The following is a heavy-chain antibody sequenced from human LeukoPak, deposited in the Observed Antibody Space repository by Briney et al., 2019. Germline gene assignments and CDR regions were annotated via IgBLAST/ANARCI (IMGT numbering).Heavy chain of an antibody. CDR2: ISSSSSYI. J-gene: IGHJ4*02. D-gene: IGHD3-22*01. V-gene: IGHV3-21*01. CDR1: GFTFSSYS. CDR3: ASSTYYYDSSGYYYVGYFDY. Sequence: GGSLRLSCAASGFTFSSYSMNWVRQAPGKGLEWVSSISSSSSYIYYADSVKGRFTISRDNAKNSLYLQMNSLRAEDTAVYYCASSTYYYDSSGYYYVGYFDYWGQGILVTVSS.